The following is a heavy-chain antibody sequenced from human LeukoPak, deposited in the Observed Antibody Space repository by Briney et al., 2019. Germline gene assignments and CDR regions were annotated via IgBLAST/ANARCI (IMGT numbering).Heavy chain of an antibody. CDR3: ARIRGGGTIFDY. V-gene: IGHV4-38-2*02. Sequence: SETLSLTCTVSGYSISSGYYWGWLRQPPGKGVEWIGCIYHNGSTYYNPSLKSRVTISVDTSKNQFSVNLSSGTAADTAVYYCARIRGGGTIFDYWGEGTLVTVSS. CDR2: IYHNGST. D-gene: IGHD1-14*01. J-gene: IGHJ4*02. CDR1: GYSISSGYY.